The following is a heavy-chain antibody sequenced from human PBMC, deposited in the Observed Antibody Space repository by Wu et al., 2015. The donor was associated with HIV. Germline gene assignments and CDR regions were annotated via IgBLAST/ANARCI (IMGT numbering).Heavy chain of an antibody. CDR3: ARAPGKYDFWSGYSRWFSDY. Sequence: QVQLVQSGAEVKKPGASVKVSCKASGYTFTGYYMHWVRQAPGQGLEWMGWINPNSGGTNYAQKFQGRVTMTRDTSISTAYMELSRLRSDDTAVYYCARAPGKYDFWSGYSRWFSDYWGQGTLVTVSS. CDR2: INPNSGGT. D-gene: IGHD3-3*01. CDR1: GYTFTGYY. V-gene: IGHV1-2*02. J-gene: IGHJ4*02.